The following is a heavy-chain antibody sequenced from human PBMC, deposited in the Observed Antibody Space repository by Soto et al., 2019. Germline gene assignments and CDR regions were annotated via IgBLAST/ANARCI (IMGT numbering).Heavy chain of an antibody. CDR2: ISYDGSNK. J-gene: IGHJ4*02. CDR3: AKEYSGYDHFDY. CDR1: GFTFNTYN. D-gene: IGHD5-12*01. V-gene: IGHV3-30*18. Sequence: GGSLRLSCAASGFTFNTYNMHWVRQAPGKGLEWVAVISYDGSNKYYADSVKGRFTISRDNSKNTLYLQMNSLRAEDTAVYYCAKEYSGYDHFDYWGQGTLVTVSS.